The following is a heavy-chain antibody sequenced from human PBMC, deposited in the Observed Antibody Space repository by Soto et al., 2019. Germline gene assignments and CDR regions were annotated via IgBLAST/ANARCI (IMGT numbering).Heavy chain of an antibody. CDR3: ARSYGYDFDI. CDR2: IYYIGST. Sequence: QVQRQESGPGLVKPSETLSLTCTVSGGSISSYYWSWIRQPPGKGLEWIGYIYYIGSTNYKPSLKRRGTISVETSKKQFYLKLSYVNAAGTAVYYCARSYGYDFDIWCQGKMVTVSS. J-gene: IGHJ3*02. V-gene: IGHV4-59*08. CDR1: GGSISSYY. D-gene: IGHD1-26*01.